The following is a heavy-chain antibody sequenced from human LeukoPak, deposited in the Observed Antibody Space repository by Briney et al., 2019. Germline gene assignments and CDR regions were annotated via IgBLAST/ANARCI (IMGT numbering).Heavy chain of an antibody. J-gene: IGHJ4*02. D-gene: IGHD5-18*01. V-gene: IGHV4-59*08. CDR1: GGSISSYY. Sequence: SETLSLTCTVSGGSISSYYWIWIREPPGKGLEWIGYIYYSGSTNYNPSLKSRVTISVDTSKNQFSLKLSSVTAADTAVYYCARHGGYSYGFDYWGQGTLVTVSS. CDR3: ARHGGYSYGFDY. CDR2: IYYSGST.